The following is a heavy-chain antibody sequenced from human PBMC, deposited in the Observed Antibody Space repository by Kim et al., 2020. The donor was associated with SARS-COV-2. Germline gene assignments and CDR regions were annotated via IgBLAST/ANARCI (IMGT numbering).Heavy chain of an antibody. CDR1: GGSFSGYY. V-gene: IGHV4-34*01. Sequence: SETLSLTCAVYGGSFSGYYWSWIRQPPGKGLEWIGEINHSGSTNYNPSLKSRVTISVDTSKNQFSLKLSSVTAADTAVYYCAEAVAGTFDYWGQGTLVTVSS. J-gene: IGHJ4*02. CDR2: INHSGST. CDR3: AEAVAGTFDY. D-gene: IGHD6-19*01.